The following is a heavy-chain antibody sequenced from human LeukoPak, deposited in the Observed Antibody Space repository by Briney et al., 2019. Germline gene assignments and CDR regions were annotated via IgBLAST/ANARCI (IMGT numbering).Heavy chain of an antibody. Sequence: PGGSLRLSCAASGFSISDYWMNWVRLVPGKGLEWVANINEDGTIKDYVVSVRGLFNIPRNNAKNSLYLQMNSLRAEDTAVYYCASRESSMARSHWGHGTLVTVSS. CDR1: GFSISDYW. CDR3: ASRESSMARSH. J-gene: IGHJ4*01. CDR2: INEDGTIK. V-gene: IGHV3-7*01. D-gene: IGHD3-10*01.